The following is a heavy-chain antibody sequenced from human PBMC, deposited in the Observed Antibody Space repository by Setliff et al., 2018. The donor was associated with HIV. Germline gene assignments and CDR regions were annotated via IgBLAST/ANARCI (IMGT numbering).Heavy chain of an antibody. Sequence: PSETLSLTCTVSGGSINNFYWSWIRQPPGKGLEWIGYISTSGSTKYNPSLKSRVTILVDPSNNQFSLELSSVTAADTAVYFCARDFLRSGYFDSWGQGKLVTVSS. J-gene: IGHJ4*02. V-gene: IGHV4-4*09. D-gene: IGHD3-3*01. CDR3: ARDFLRSGYFDS. CDR1: GGSINNFY. CDR2: ISTSGST.